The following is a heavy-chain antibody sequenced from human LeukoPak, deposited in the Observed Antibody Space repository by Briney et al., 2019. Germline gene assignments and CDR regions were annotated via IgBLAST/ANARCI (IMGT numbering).Heavy chain of an antibody. D-gene: IGHD3-22*01. CDR2: ISSSGSTI. CDR3: GRDCPYYYDSSGYSVDY. V-gene: IGHV3-11*01. CDR1: GFTFSDYY. Sequence: GGSLRLSCAASGFTFSDYYMSWIRQAPGKGLEWVSYISSSGSTIYYADSVKGRFTISRDNAKNSLYLQTNSLRAEDTAVYYCGRDCPYYYDSSGYSVDYWGQGTLVTVSS. J-gene: IGHJ4*02.